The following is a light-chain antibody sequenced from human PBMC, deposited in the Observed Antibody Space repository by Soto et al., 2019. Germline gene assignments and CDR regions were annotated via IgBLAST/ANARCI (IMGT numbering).Light chain of an antibody. J-gene: IGKJ1*01. CDR1: RSISSW. CDR2: DAS. Sequence: DIQMTQSPSTLSASVGDRVTISCRASRSISSWLAWYQQKPGKAPKLLIHDASRLESGVPSRFSGSGSGTEFTRTISSLQPDDFATYYCQQPWTFGQGTKVEI. CDR3: QQPWT. V-gene: IGKV1-5*01.